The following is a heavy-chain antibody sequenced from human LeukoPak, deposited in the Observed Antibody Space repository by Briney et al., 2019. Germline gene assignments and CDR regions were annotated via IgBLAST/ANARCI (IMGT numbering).Heavy chain of an antibody. J-gene: IGHJ4*02. CDR3: ARDRNDFWSGYFDY. V-gene: IGHV3-7*01. CDR2: IKQDGGEK. CDR1: GFTFSLYC. Sequence: PGGSLRLSCAASGFTFSLYCMSWVRQAPGKGLEWVAHIKQDGGEKYYVDSVKGRFTISRDSAKTSVYLQMNSLRAEDTAVYYCARDRNDFWSGYFDYWGQGTLVTVSS. D-gene: IGHD3-3*01.